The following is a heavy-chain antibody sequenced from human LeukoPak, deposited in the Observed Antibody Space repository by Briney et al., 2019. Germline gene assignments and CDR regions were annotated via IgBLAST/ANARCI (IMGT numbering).Heavy chain of an antibody. CDR2: MNPNSGDT. Sequence: ASVKVSCKSSGYTFTSYDINWVRQATGQGLEWMGWMNPNSGDTGYAQKFQGRVTMTRDTSISTAYMELSSLRSKDTAVYYCARGLREYSDDDFPIPGYWGQGTLVTVSS. D-gene: IGHD5-12*01. J-gene: IGHJ4*02. V-gene: IGHV1-8*01. CDR3: ARGLREYSDDDFPIPGY. CDR1: GYTFTSYD.